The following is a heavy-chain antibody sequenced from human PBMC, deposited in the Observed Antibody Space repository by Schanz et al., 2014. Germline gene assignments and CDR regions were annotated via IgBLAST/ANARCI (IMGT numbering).Heavy chain of an antibody. J-gene: IGHJ6*02. Sequence: QVQLQESGPGLLKPSQTLSLTCTVSGASLSSGGYYWDWIRLLPGKGLEWIVYISYSGGTSFNPSLKSRLTMSVDTSKNQFSLRLSSVTAADTAVYYCARHGGIPYYPMDVWGQGTTVTVSS. D-gene: IGHD3-16*01. CDR3: ARHGGIPYYPMDV. V-gene: IGHV4-31*03. CDR1: GASLSSGGYY. CDR2: ISYSGGT.